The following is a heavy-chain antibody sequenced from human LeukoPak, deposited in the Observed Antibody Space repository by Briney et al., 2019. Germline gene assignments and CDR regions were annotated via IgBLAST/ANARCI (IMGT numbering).Heavy chain of an antibody. J-gene: IGHJ4*02. CDR2: ISGSGVST. D-gene: IGHD3-22*01. Sequence: GGSLRLSCAASGFTFSSDSMTWVRRAPGKGLEWVSTISGSGVSTFYADPVKGRFTISRDNSKNTLYLHMNSLSAEDTAVYYCAKTLYYYDSSGYYYFDYWGQGTLVTVSS. CDR1: GFTFSSDS. CDR3: AKTLYYYDSSGYYYFDY. V-gene: IGHV3-23*01.